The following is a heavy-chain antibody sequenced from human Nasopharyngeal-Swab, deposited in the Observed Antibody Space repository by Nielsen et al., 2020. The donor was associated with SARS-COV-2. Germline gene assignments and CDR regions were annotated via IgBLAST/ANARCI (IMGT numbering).Heavy chain of an antibody. Sequence: WVRQAPGQGLEWMGWISAYNGNTNYAQKLQGRVTMTTDTSASTAYMELSSLRSEDTAVYYCARGGRITMVRGAPPDVWGKGTTVTVSS. CDR3: ARGGRITMVRGAPPDV. D-gene: IGHD3-10*01. V-gene: IGHV1-18*01. CDR2: ISAYNGNT. J-gene: IGHJ6*04.